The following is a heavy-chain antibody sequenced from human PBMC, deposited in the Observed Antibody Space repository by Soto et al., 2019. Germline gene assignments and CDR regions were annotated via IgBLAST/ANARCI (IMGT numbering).Heavy chain of an antibody. V-gene: IGHV3-21*01. D-gene: IGHD5-12*01. J-gene: IGHJ4*02. CDR3: ARNPWKRPKLLYSGYENPDY. CDR2: ISSSSSYI. Sequence: PGGSLRLSCAASGFTFSSYSMNWVRQAPGKGLEWVSSISSSSSYIYYADSVKGRFTISRDNAKNSLYLQMNSLRAEDTAVYYCARNPWKRPKLLYSGYENPDYWGQGTLVTVSS. CDR1: GFTFSSYS.